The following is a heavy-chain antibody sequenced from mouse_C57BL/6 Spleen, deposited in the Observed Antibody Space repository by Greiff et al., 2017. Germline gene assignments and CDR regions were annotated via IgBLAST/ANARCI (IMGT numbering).Heavy chain of an antibody. CDR1: GFTFSSYG. V-gene: IGHV5-6*01. CDR2: ISSGGSYT. J-gene: IGHJ4*01. D-gene: IGHD1-1*01. Sequence: EVQLQQSGGDLVKPGGSLKLSCAASGFTFSSYGMSWVRQTPDKRLEWVATISSGGSYTYYPDSVKGRFTISRDNAKNTLYLQMSSLKSEDSAMYYCERHYYGSSYGDYAMDYWGQGTSVTVSS. CDR3: ERHYYGSSYGDYAMDY.